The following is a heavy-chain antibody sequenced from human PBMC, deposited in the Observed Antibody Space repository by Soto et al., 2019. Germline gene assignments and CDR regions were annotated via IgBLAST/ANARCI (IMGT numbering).Heavy chain of an antibody. Sequence: AVKVTCKASGGTLSSYAISWVRQAPGQGIEWMVGIIPIFGTANYAQKCQGRATITADESTSTAYMELSSLRSEDTAVYYCARSPYFTNGACPYYFDYGGQGTLVTVSP. V-gene: IGHV1-69*01. D-gene: IGHD2-8*01. CDR3: ARSPYFTNGACPYYFDY. J-gene: IGHJ4*02. CDR2: IIPIFGTA. CDR1: GGTLSSYA.